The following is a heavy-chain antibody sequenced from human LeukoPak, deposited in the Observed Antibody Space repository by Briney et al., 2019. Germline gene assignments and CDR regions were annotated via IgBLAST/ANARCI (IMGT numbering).Heavy chain of an antibody. V-gene: IGHV3-74*03. CDR1: GFTFSRYW. Sequence: GGSLRLSCAASGFTFSRYWMHWVRQAPGKGLMWVSRISPDGSTTLYADSVKGRFTISRDNAKNTLYLQMNSLGAEDTAVYYCTTLLSSKRYNLCDYWGQGTLITVSS. CDR2: ISPDGSTT. J-gene: IGHJ4*02. D-gene: IGHD6-13*01. CDR3: TTLLSSKRYNLCDY.